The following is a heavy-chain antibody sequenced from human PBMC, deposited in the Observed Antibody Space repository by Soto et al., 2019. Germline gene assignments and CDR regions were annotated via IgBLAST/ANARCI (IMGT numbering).Heavy chain of an antibody. CDR3: AMVDVYVTPSPQDV. CDR1: GYSFTRYG. V-gene: IGHV1-18*01. Sequence: QVQLVQSRAEVKNPGASVKVSCKASGYSFTRYGIAWARQAPGQGLEWMGWINTYNGNTNNPQNLQGRVTLTTDTPTNKTYMELTTLRSNDTPKYYSAMVDVYVTPSPQDVWGQGTTVIVSS. J-gene: IGHJ6*02. CDR2: INTYNGNT. D-gene: IGHD3-16*01.